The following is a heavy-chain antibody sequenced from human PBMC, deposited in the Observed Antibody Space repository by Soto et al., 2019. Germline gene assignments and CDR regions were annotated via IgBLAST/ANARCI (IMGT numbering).Heavy chain of an antibody. CDR1: GFTFSSHA. Sequence: QVQLVESGGGVVQPGRSLILSCAASGFTFSSHAMHCVRQAPGKGLEWVAVIWYDGSKKYYADSGKGQFTVARDDYKNTLYLQMNSLRVDATAVYYCARDPGYSGFDFDYWGQGTLVTVSS. J-gene: IGHJ4*02. V-gene: IGHV3-33*01. CDR3: ARDPGYSGFDFDY. CDR2: IWYDGSKK. D-gene: IGHD5-12*01.